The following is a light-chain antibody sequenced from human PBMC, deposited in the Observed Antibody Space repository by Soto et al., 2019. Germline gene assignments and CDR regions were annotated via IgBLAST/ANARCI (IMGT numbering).Light chain of an antibody. CDR1: SSDVGGYNY. J-gene: IGLJ3*02. CDR2: DVS. Sequence: QSVLTQPRSVSGSPGQSVTISCTGTSSDVGGYNYVSWYQQHPGKAPKLMIYDVSKRPSGVPDRFSGSKSGNTASLTISGLQPEDEADYFCCSYAGGYTFWVFDGGTKLTVL. V-gene: IGLV2-11*01. CDR3: CSYAGGYTFWV.